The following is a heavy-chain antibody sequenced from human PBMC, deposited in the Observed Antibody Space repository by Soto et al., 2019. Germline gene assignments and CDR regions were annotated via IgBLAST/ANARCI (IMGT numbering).Heavy chain of an antibody. CDR3: ARGIQYRYGMDV. D-gene: IGHD3-16*02. CDR2: INGDGSNT. V-gene: IGHV3-74*01. J-gene: IGHJ6*02. CDR1: GFTFTNYW. Sequence: EVQLVESGGTLVQPGGSLRLSCAATGFTFTNYWMHWVRQAPGKGLVWVSRINGDGSNTFYADSVKGRLTISRDNAENTVYLHMNSLRAEDTAVYYCARGIQYRYGMDVWGQGTTVTVSS.